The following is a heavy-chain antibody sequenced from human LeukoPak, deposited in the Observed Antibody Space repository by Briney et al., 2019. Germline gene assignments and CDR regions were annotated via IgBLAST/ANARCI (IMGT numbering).Heavy chain of an antibody. Sequence: GASVKFSCTAPSYTFTSDYMHWMGQAPGQALEWMGWINPNSGGTNYAQKFQGRVTMTRDTSISTAYMELSRLRSDDTAVYYCARSVPIVVVTAIGYWGQGNLVTVSP. J-gene: IGHJ4*02. D-gene: IGHD2-21*02. CDR2: INPNSGGT. V-gene: IGHV1-2*02. CDR3: ARSVPIVVVTAIGY. CDR1: SYTFTSDY.